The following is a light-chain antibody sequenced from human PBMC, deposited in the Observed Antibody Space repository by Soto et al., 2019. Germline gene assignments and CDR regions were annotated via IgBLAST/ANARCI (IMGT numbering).Light chain of an antibody. CDR2: GAS. J-gene: IGKJ2*01. V-gene: IGKV1-39*01. CDR3: QQSYRSPYT. CDR1: QSINIY. Sequence: IQMTQSPSSLSASVGDRVTVTCRASQSINIYLNWYQQKPGKAPTLLIYGASNLQSGVPSRFSGGGSRTDFTLTISSLQAEDFATYYCQQSYRSPYTFGQGTTLEIK.